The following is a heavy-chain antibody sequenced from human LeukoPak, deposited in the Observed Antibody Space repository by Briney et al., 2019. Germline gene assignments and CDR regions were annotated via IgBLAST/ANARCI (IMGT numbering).Heavy chain of an antibody. CDR3: ARVAWSGYSGY. CDR1: GCTFTSYD. V-gene: IGHV1-8*03. D-gene: IGHD3-3*01. J-gene: IGHJ4*02. Sequence: ASVKVSCKAAGCTFTSYDINWVRQATGQGLEWMGWMNPNSGNTGYAQKFQGRVTITRNTSISTAYMELSSLRSEDTAVYYCARVAWSGYSGYWGQGTLVTVSS. CDR2: MNPNSGNT.